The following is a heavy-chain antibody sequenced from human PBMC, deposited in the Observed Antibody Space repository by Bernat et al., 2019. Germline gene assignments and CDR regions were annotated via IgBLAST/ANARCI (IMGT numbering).Heavy chain of an antibody. D-gene: IGHD2-2*01. J-gene: IGHJ5*02. CDR3: ARSDIVVVPAAMSWFDP. CDR2: IWYDGSNK. V-gene: IGHV3-33*01. Sequence: QVQLVESGGGVVQPGRSLRLSCAASGFTFSSYGMHWVRQAPGKGLEWVAVIWYDGSNKYYADSVKGRFTISRDNSKNTLYLQMNSLRAEDTAVYYCARSDIVVVPAAMSWFDPWGQGTLVTVSS. CDR1: GFTFSSYG.